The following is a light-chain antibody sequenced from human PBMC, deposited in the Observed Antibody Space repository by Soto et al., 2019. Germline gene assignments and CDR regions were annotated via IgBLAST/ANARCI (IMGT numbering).Light chain of an antibody. V-gene: IGKV1-5*03. CDR2: KAS. Sequence: DIQMTQSPSTLSATAGDRVTITCRASQSISSWLAWYQQKPGKAPKLLIYKASSLESGVPSRFGGGGSGTEFTLTISGLQPDDFATYYCQQYNSYSPWTFGPGTK. CDR3: QQYNSYSPWT. J-gene: IGKJ1*01. CDR1: QSISSW.